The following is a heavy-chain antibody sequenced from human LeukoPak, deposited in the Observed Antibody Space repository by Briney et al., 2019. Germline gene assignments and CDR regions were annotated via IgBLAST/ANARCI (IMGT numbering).Heavy chain of an antibody. D-gene: IGHD1-1*01. J-gene: IGHJ4*02. CDR1: GFTFSSYA. CDR3: ARRELERPFGY. Sequence: GGSLRLSCAASGFTFSSYAMHWVRQAPGKGLEWVAVISYDGSNKYYADSVKGRFTISRDNAKNSLYLQMNSLRAEDTAVYYCARRELERPFGYWGQGTLVTVSS. CDR2: ISYDGSNK. V-gene: IGHV3-30-3*01.